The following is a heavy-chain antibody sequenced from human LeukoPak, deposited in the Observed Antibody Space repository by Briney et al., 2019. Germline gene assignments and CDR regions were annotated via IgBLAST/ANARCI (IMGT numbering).Heavy chain of an antibody. J-gene: IGHJ6*02. Sequence: SETLSLTCTVSGGSVSSGSYYWSWIRQPAGKGLEWIGRIYTSGSTNYNPSLKSRVTMSVDTSKNQFSLKLSSVTAADTAVYYCARDRKWLVPYGMDVWGQGTTVTVSS. V-gene: IGHV4-61*02. CDR2: IYTSGST. CDR3: ARDRKWLVPYGMDV. D-gene: IGHD6-19*01. CDR1: GGSVSSGSYY.